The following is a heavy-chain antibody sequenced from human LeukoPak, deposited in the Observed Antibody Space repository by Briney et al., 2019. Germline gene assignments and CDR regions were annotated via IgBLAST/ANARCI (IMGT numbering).Heavy chain of an antibody. J-gene: IGHJ4*02. CDR3: AREIEMALGY. CDR2: IWYDGSNK. D-gene: IGHD5-24*01. V-gene: IGHV3-33*01. Sequence: GRSLRLSCAASGFTFSSYGMHWVRQAPGKGLEWVAVIWYDGSNKYYADSVKGRFTISRDNSKNTLYLQMNSLRAKDTAVYYCAREIEMALGYWGQGTLVTVSS. CDR1: GFTFSSYG.